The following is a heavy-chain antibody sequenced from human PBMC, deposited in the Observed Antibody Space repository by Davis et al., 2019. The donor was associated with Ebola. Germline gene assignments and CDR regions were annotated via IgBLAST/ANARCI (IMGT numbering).Heavy chain of an antibody. CDR2: ISSSSTTI. J-gene: IGHJ4*02. D-gene: IGHD5-18*01. CDR3: ARDGLEFLKQLWLPFDY. Sequence: PGGSLRLSCAASGFTFSSYSMNWVRQAPGKGLEWVSYISSSSTTIHYADSVKGRFTISRDNAKNSLYLQMNSLRDEDTAVYYCARDGLEFLKQLWLPFDYWGQGTLVTVSS. CDR1: GFTFSSYS. V-gene: IGHV3-48*02.